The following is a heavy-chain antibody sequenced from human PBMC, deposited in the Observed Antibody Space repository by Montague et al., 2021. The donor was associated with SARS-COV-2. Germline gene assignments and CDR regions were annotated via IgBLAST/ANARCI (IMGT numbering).Heavy chain of an antibody. CDR1: GGFISSSSYY. CDR3: ARSPTYYHILTGYFNGPNWFDP. D-gene: IGHD3-9*01. J-gene: IGHJ5*02. CDR2: ICYSGST. Sequence: SETLSLTCTVSGGFISSSSYYWGWIRQPPGKGLEWIGSICYSGSTYYNPSLKSRVTISVDTSKNQFSLKLSSVTAADTAVYYCARSPTYYHILTGYFNGPNWFDPWGQGTLVTVSS. V-gene: IGHV4-39*01.